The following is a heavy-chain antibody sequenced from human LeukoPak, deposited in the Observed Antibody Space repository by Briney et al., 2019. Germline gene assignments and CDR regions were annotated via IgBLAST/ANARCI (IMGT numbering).Heavy chain of an antibody. CDR3: ARDSGFGLFDY. Sequence: PGGSLRLSCAASVVTFSDYYMSWIRQAPGKGLEWVSYISSSGNTIYYADSVKGRFTISRYNAKNSLYLQMNSLGAEDTAVYYCARDSGFGLFDYWGQGTLVTVSS. J-gene: IGHJ4*02. CDR2: ISSSGNTI. D-gene: IGHD5-12*01. V-gene: IGHV3-11*04. CDR1: VVTFSDYY.